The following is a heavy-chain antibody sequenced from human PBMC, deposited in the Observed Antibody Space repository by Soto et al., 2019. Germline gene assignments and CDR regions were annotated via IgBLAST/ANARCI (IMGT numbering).Heavy chain of an antibody. V-gene: IGHV3-23*01. J-gene: IGHJ3*02. D-gene: IGHD4-17*01. CDR1: GFTFSSYA. CDR2: ISGSGGST. CDR3: AKDWGFQEMYGDYSFETDDAFDI. Sequence: GGSLRLSCAASGFTFSSYAMSWVRQAPGKGLEWVSAISGSGGSTYYADSVKGRFTISRDNSKNTLYLKMNSLRAEDTAVYCCAKDWGFQEMYGDYSFETDDAFDIWGQGTMVTVSS.